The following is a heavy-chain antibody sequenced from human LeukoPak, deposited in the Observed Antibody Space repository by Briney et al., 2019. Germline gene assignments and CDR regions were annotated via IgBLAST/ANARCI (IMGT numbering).Heavy chain of an antibody. CDR1: GGSISSYY. V-gene: IGHV4-59*12. J-gene: IGHJ4*02. Sequence: SETLSLTCTVSGGSISSYYWSWIRQPPGKGLEWIGYIYYSGSANYNPSLKSRVTISVDTSKNQFSLKLSSVTAADTAVYYCAREVGPDYDFWSGYQFDYWGQGTLVTVSS. D-gene: IGHD3-3*01. CDR3: AREVGPDYDFWSGYQFDY. CDR2: IYYSGSA.